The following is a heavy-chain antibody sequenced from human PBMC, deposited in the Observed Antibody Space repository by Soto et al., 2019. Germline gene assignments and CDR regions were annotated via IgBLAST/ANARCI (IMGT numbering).Heavy chain of an antibody. V-gene: IGHV3-30-3*01. D-gene: IGHD3-22*01. CDR1: GFTFSSYA. CDR3: ARGTQSGYYHY. Sequence: LRLSCAASGFTFSSYAMHWVRQAPGKGLEWVAVISYDGSNKYYADSVKGRFTISRDNSKNTLYLQMNSLRAEDTAVYYCARGTQSGYYHYWGQGTLVTVSS. CDR2: ISYDGSNK. J-gene: IGHJ4*02.